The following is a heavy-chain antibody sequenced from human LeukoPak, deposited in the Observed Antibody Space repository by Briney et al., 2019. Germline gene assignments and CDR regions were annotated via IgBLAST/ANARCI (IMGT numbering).Heavy chain of an antibody. J-gene: IGHJ3*02. CDR3: AKEVYYDSSGPI. D-gene: IGHD3-22*01. CDR1: GASISSGGYY. CDR2: IYASGKT. Sequence: PSETLSLTCTVSGASISSGGYYWSWIRQPAGKGLEWIGRIYASGKTNYNPPLKSRVTISVDTSNNHFSLNLSSVTAADTAVYYCAKEVYYDSSGPIWGQGTMVTVSS. V-gene: IGHV4-61*02.